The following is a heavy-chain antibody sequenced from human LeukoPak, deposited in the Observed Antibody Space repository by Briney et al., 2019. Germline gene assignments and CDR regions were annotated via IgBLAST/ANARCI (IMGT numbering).Heavy chain of an antibody. CDR3: AKDPLRGYYFDY. D-gene: IGHD4-17*01. V-gene: IGHV3-30*18. J-gene: IGHJ4*02. Sequence: GGSLRFSCAASGFTFSSYGMHWVRQAPGKGLEWVAVISYDGSNKYYADSVKGRFTISRDNSKNTLYLQMNSLRAEDTAVYYCAKDPLRGYYFDYWGQGTLVTVSS. CDR1: GFTFSSYG. CDR2: ISYDGSNK.